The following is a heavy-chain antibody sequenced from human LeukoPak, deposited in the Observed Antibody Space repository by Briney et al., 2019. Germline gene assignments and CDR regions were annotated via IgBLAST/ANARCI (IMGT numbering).Heavy chain of an antibody. Sequence: PGGSLRLSCAASGFTFSSYSMNWVRQAPGKGLEWVSSISGSSSYIYYADSVKGRLTISRDNAENSLYLQMNSLRAEDTAVYYCARDGSIAAAGTGAFDIWGQGTMVTVSS. CDR2: ISGSSSYI. D-gene: IGHD6-13*01. V-gene: IGHV3-21*01. J-gene: IGHJ3*02. CDR1: GFTFSSYS. CDR3: ARDGSIAAAGTGAFDI.